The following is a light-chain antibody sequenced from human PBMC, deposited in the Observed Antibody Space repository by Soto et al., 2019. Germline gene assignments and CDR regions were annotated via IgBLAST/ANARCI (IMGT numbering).Light chain of an antibody. CDR1: NSDFGGYNY. CDR3: SSYAGSSSFDV. CDR2: GVS. Sequence: QSALTQPPSASGSLGQSVTISCTGTNSDFGGYNYVSWYQQHPGKAPKLMIYGVSKRPSGVPDRFSGSKSGNTASLTVSGLQAEDEADYYCSSYAGSSSFDVFGTGTKVTVL. V-gene: IGLV2-8*01. J-gene: IGLJ1*01.